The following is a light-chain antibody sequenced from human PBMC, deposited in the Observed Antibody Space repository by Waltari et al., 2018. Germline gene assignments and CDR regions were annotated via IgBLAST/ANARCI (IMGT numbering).Light chain of an antibody. CDR2: STN. Sequence: QTVVTQEPSFSVSPGGTVTLTCGLSSGSVSTSYYPSWYQQTPGQAPRTLIYSTNTRSSGVPDRFSCSILGNKAALTITGAQADDESDYYCVLYMGSGINVFGSGTKVTVL. CDR1: SGSVSTSYY. J-gene: IGLJ6*01. V-gene: IGLV8-61*01. CDR3: VLYMGSGINV.